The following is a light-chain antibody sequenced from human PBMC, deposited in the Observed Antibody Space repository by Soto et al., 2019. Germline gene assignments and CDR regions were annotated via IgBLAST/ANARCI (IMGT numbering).Light chain of an antibody. CDR2: LGS. CDR3: MQPLQTPWT. CDR1: QSLLHSNGYNY. Sequence: DIVMTQSPLSLPVTPGEPSSISCMSSQSLLHSNGYNYLDWYLQKPGQSPQLLIYLGSNRASGVPDRFSGSGSGTDFTLKISRVEAEDVGVYYCMQPLQTPWTFGQGTKVDI. V-gene: IGKV2-28*01. J-gene: IGKJ1*01.